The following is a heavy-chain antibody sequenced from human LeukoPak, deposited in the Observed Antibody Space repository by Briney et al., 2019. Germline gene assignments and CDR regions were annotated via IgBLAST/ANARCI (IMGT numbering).Heavy chain of an antibody. CDR3: VKGAAYHLGDAFDI. CDR1: GFAFDDYV. V-gene: IGHV3-9*01. CDR2: ISWNSGTI. Sequence: AGGSLRLSCAASGFAFDDYVMNWVRQAPGKGLGWVSGISWNSGTIGYADSVKGRFTISRDNAKNSLYLQMNSLRAEDTALYYCVKGAAYHLGDAFDIWGQGTMVTVSS. D-gene: IGHD2-15*01. J-gene: IGHJ3*02.